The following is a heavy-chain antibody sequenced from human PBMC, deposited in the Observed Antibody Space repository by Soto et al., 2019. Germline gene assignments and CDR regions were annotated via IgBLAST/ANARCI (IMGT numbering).Heavy chain of an antibody. D-gene: IGHD3-22*01. CDR3: ARYFYDSSGFDY. J-gene: IGHJ4*02. CDR1: GFTFSSYG. V-gene: IGHV3-33*01. CDR2: IWYDGSNK. Sequence: GGSLRLSCAASGFTFSSYGMHWVRQAPGKGLEWVAVIWYDGSNKYYADSVKGRFTISRDNSKNTLYLQMNSLRAEDTAVYYCARYFYDSSGFDYWGQGTLVTVSS.